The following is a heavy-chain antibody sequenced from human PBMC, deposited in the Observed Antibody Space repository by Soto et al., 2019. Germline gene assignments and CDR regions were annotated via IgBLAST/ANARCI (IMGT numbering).Heavy chain of an antibody. D-gene: IGHD3-22*01. Sequence: SETLSLTCTVSGGSISSSSYYWGWIRQPPGKGLELIGSIYYSGSTYYNPSLKSRVTISVDTSKNQFSLKLSSVTAADTAVYYCARREVNYYDSSGYYYDYYYYGMDVWGQGTTVT. J-gene: IGHJ6*02. CDR1: GGSISSSSYY. CDR3: ARREVNYYDSSGYYYDYYYYGMDV. CDR2: IYYSGST. V-gene: IGHV4-39*01.